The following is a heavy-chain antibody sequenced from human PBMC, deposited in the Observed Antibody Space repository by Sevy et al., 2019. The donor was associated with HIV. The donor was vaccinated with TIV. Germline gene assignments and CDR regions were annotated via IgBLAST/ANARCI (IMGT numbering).Heavy chain of an antibody. Sequence: ASVKVSCKASGYTFTSYGISWVRQAPGQGLEWMGWISAYNGNTNYAQKLQGRVTMTTDTSTSTAYMELRSLRSDDTAVYYCARNGYEWSPSLDAFDIWGQGTMVTVSS. V-gene: IGHV1-18*01. CDR1: GYTFTSYG. J-gene: IGHJ3*02. CDR3: ARNGYEWSPSLDAFDI. CDR2: ISAYNGNT. D-gene: IGHD3-16*01.